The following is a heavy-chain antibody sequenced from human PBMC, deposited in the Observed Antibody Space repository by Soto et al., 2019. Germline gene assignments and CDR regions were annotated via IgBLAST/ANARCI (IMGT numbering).Heavy chain of an antibody. D-gene: IGHD1-26*01. J-gene: IGHJ4*02. CDR1: DGSINNGDW. CDR2: VYHNGNT. Sequence: QVQLQESGTGLVEPSGTLSLTCNVYDGSINNGDWCSWVRQPPGKGLGWIGEVYHNGNTNYNASIKSRVTFSVDKSRNQFSLRLTSVTPADTAVYYCATRGIVGPIYWGQGTLVTVSS. CDR3: ATRGIVGPIY. V-gene: IGHV4-4*02.